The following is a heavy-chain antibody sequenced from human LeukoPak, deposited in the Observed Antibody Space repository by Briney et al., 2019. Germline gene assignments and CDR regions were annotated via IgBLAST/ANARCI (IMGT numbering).Heavy chain of an antibody. V-gene: IGHV1-69*05. CDR2: IIPIFGTA. Sequence: SVKVSCKASGGTFSSYAISWVRQAPGQGLEWMGRIIPIFGTANYAQKFQGRVTITTDESTSTAYMELSSLRSEDTAVYYCARTLEYSSGWHDYYYYYMDVWGKGTTVTVSS. J-gene: IGHJ6*03. CDR3: ARTLEYSSGWHDYYYYYMDV. CDR1: GGTFSSYA. D-gene: IGHD6-19*01.